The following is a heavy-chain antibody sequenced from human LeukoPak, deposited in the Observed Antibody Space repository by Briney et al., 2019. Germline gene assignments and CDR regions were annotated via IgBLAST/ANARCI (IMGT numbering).Heavy chain of an antibody. Sequence: ASVKVSCKASRYTFTGYYMHWVRQAPGQGLEWMGWINPNSGGTNYAQKFQGWVTMTRNTSISTAYMELSSLRSEDTAVYYCASAYGSGSYSFDYWGQGTLVTVSS. J-gene: IGHJ4*02. V-gene: IGHV1-2*04. CDR2: INPNSGGT. CDR1: RYTFTGYY. CDR3: ASAYGSGSYSFDY. D-gene: IGHD3-10*01.